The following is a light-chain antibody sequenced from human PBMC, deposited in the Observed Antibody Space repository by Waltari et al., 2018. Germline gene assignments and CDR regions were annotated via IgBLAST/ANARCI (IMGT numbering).Light chain of an antibody. V-gene: IGKV3-20*01. CDR1: PSIGKY. CDR2: DAY. CDR3: QHYVRLPVT. J-gene: IGKJ1*01. Sequence: DIVLTQFPGTLSLSAGERATLSGRASPSIGKYLAWYQLRPGQAPRLLIYDAYIRAAGIPDRFSGSGSGTDFSLTISRLEPDDFAMYYCQHYVRLPVTFGQGTKVEIK.